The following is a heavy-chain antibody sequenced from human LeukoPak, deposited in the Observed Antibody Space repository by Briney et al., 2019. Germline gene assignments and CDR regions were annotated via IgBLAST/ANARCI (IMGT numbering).Heavy chain of an antibody. CDR3: AKPAISSRGWYYDY. D-gene: IGHD6-19*01. CDR1: GFTFSNYA. J-gene: IGHJ4*02. CDR2: INNSGGST. Sequence: SGGSLRLSCAASGFTFSNYAMSWVRQAPGKGLEWVSAINNSGGSTYCADSVKGRFTISRDNSKNTLYLQMNSLRAEDTAVYYCAKPAISSRGWYYDYWGQGTLVTVSS. V-gene: IGHV3-23*01.